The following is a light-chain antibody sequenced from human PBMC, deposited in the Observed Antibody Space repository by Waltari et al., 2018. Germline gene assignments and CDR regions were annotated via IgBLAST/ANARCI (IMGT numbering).Light chain of an antibody. CDR1: QSVSSSY. CDR3: QQYGSSPPFT. V-gene: IGKV3-20*01. CDR2: GAS. J-gene: IGKJ3*01. Sequence: EIVLTQSPGTLSLSSGERATLSCRASQSVSSSYLAWYQQKPGQAPRILIYGASSSATGIPDRFSGSGSGTDFTLTISRLEPEDFAVYYCQQYGSSPPFTFGPGTKVDIK.